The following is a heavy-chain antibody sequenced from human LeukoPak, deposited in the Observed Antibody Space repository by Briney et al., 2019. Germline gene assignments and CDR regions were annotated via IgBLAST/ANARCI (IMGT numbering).Heavy chain of an antibody. CDR2: ISPGNSTK. CDR1: GFTFSSYS. Sequence: PGGSLRLSCAASGFTFSSYSMNWVRQAPGKGLEWVSYISPGNSTKYYADSVKGRFTISSDNAKNSLYLQMNSLRAEDTAVYYCARGDGYWGQGTLVTVSS. V-gene: IGHV3-48*01. J-gene: IGHJ4*02. CDR3: ARGDGY.